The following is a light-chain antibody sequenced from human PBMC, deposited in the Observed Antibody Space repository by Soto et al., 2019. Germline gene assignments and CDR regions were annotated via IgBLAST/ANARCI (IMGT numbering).Light chain of an antibody. CDR1: QSISTW. J-gene: IGKJ1*01. V-gene: IGKV1-5*03. CDR2: EAS. CDR3: QQYNSYSET. Sequence: DIQMTQSPSTLSASVGDRVTITCRASQSISTWLAWYQQKSGKAPKLLIYEASTLGSGVPSRFSGSGSGTEFTLTISSLQPDDFATYYCQQYNSYSETFGQGTKGDIK.